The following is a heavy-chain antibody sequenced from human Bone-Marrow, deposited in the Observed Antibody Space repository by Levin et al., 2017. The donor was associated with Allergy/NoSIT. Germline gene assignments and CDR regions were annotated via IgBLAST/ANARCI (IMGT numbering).Heavy chain of an antibody. CDR1: DFSSS. D-gene: IGHD6-13*01. J-gene: IGHJ4*02. CDR2: ISFSSSYI. Sequence: GGSLRLSCTASDFSSSMSWFRQAPGKGLEWVSAISFSSSYIFHADSVKGRFTISRDNSKNTLYLQMDSLRAEDTAVYYCARGGLQLAYAVDSWGQGTLVTVSS. CDR3: ARGGLQLAYAVDS. V-gene: IGHV3-21*04.